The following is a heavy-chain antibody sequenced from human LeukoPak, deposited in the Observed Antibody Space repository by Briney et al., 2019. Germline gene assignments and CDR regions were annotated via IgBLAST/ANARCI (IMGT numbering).Heavy chain of an antibody. V-gene: IGHV3-74*01. D-gene: IGHD4-17*01. CDR1: GFTFSSYW. CDR3: ARDYGDYYFDY. CDR2: INSDGSST. J-gene: IGHJ4*02. Sequence: PGGSLRLSCAASGFTFSSYWMHWVRQAPGKGPVWVSRINSDGSSTSYADSVKGRFTISRDNAKNTLYLQMNSLRAEDTAVYYCARDYGDYYFDYWGQGTLVTVSS.